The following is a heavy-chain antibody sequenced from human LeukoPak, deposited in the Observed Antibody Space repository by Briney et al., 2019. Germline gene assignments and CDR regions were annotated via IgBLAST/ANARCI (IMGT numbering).Heavy chain of an antibody. Sequence: GGSLRLSCAASGFTFSSYSMNWVRQAPGKGLEWVSYIGSDGSTIFYADSVKGRFTISRDNAKNSLYLQMNSLRAEDTAVYYCARGTWELVAFDIWGQGTMVTVSS. J-gene: IGHJ3*02. V-gene: IGHV3-48*01. D-gene: IGHD1-26*01. CDR3: ARGTWELVAFDI. CDR2: IGSDGSTI. CDR1: GFTFSSYS.